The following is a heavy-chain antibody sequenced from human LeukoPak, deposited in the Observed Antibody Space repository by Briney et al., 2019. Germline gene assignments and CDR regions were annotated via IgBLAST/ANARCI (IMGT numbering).Heavy chain of an antibody. V-gene: IGHV1-2*02. CDR1: GYTFSGYY. J-gene: IGHJ5*02. CDR3: ARDSLFPKSKGFDP. Sequence: ASVKVSCKASGYTFSGYYMHWVRQAPGQGLEWMGWINPNSGGTNYAQKFQGRVTMTRDTSISTAYMELSRLRSDDTAVYYCARDSLFPKSKGFDPWGQGTLVTVSS. D-gene: IGHD2/OR15-2a*01. CDR2: INPNSGGT.